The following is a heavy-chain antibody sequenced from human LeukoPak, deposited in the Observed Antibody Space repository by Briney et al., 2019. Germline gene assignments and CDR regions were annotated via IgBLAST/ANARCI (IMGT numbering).Heavy chain of an antibody. CDR2: ISGSGDST. J-gene: IGHJ6*02. Sequence: GGSLRLSCTGTGFTSSSYAMSWVRQAPGKGLEWVSGISGSGDSTYYIDSVKGRFTISRDNSKNTLYLQMNSLRAEDTALYYCAKGMEFGIDYHYYGMDVWGQGITVTVSS. V-gene: IGHV3-23*01. CDR3: AKGMEFGIDYHYYGMDV. CDR1: GFTSSSYA. D-gene: IGHD3-10*01.